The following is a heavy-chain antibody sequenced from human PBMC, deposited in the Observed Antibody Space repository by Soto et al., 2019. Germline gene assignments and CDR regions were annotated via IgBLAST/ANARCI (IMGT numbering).Heavy chain of an antibody. CDR3: VRAKGGYSYGNPFDY. D-gene: IGHD5-18*01. CDR1: GFTFDDYA. J-gene: IGHJ4*02. CDR2: ISWNSGNI. V-gene: IGHV3-9*01. Sequence: EVQLEESGGALVQPGRSLRLSCAASGFTFDDYAMHWVRQVLGKGLEWVSSISWNSGNIGYADSVKGRFTTSRDNAKNSLYLQMNSLRPEDTALYYCVRAKGGYSYGNPFDYWCQGTLVTVSS.